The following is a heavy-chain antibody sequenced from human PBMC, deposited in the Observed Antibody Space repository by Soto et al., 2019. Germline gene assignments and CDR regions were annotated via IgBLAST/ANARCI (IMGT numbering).Heavy chain of an antibody. CDR2: VSPSGTT. J-gene: IGHJ4*02. V-gene: IGHV4-4*02. Sequence: QVQLQESGPGLVKPSGTLSLTCVVSSDSITNNNWWSWIRQPPGKGLEWIGEVSPSGTTNYNPSLKGRVTGSVDMPKNQFSLNLNSVTAADTAVYYCARRPSCPGANCLLNYFDYWGQGTLVTVSS. CDR3: ARRPSCPGANCLLNYFDY. D-gene: IGHD2-8*02. CDR1: SDSITNNNW.